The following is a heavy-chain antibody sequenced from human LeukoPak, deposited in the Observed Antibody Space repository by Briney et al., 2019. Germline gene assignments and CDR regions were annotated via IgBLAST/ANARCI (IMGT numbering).Heavy chain of an antibody. CDR3: ARVNVLRYFDWLSTPAMRDFDY. CDR1: GGSISSSSYY. CDR2: IYYSGST. J-gene: IGHJ4*02. D-gene: IGHD3-9*01. Sequence: PSETLSLTCTVSGGSISSSSYYWGWIRQPPGKGLEWIGSIYYSGSTYYNPSLKSRVTISVDTSKNQFSLKLSSVTAADTAVYYCARVNVLRYFDWLSTPAMRDFDYWGQGTLVTVSS. V-gene: IGHV4-39*07.